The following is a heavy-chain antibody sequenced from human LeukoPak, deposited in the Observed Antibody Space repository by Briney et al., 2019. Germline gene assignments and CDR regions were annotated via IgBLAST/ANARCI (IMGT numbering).Heavy chain of an antibody. CDR3: ARGGGGYHVSQFDP. D-gene: IGHD3-16*01. CDR2: ISYSGST. J-gene: IGHJ5*02. CDR1: GGSISSYY. Sequence: SETLSLTCTVSGGSISSYYWSWIRQPPGKGLEWIGYISYSGSTNYNPSLKSRVTISVDTSRNQFSLKLNSVTTADAAVYYCARGGGGYHVSQFDPWGQGTLVTVSS. V-gene: IGHV4-59*01.